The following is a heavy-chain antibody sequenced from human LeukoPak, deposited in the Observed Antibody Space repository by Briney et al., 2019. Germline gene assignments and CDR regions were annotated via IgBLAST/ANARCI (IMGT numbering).Heavy chain of an antibody. D-gene: IGHD6-19*01. V-gene: IGHV4-34*01. CDR3: ARLSWVAGGWSGISYYYYRDV. Sequence: SETLSLTCAVYGGSFSGYYWSWIRQPPGKGLEWIGEINHSGSTNYNPSLKSRVTISVDTSKNQFSLKLSSVTAADTAVYYCARLSWVAGGWSGISYYYYRDVWGKGTTVTVSS. CDR2: INHSGST. J-gene: IGHJ6*03. CDR1: GGSFSGYY.